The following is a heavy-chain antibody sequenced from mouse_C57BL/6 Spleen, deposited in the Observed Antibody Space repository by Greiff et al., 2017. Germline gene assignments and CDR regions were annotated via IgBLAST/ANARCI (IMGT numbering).Heavy chain of an antibody. CDR3: ARGDTTSSWFAY. CDR2: ISSGSSTI. D-gene: IGHD1-1*01. Sequence: QERVAYISSGSSTIYYADTVKGRFTISRDNAKNTLFLQMTSLRSEDTAMYYCARGDTTSSWFAYWGQGTLVTVSA. V-gene: IGHV5-17*01. J-gene: IGHJ3*01.